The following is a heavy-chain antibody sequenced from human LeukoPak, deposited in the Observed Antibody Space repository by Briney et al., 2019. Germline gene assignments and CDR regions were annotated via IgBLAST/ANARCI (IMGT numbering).Heavy chain of an antibody. CDR2: ISGDGGST. CDR1: GFTFDDYA. J-gene: IGHJ5*02. Sequence: GGSLRLSCAASGFTFDDYAMHWVRQAPGKGLEWVSLISGDGGSTYYADSVKGRFTISRDNSKNSLYLQMNSLRTEDTALYYCARTSGWYNWFDPWGQGTLVTVSS. D-gene: IGHD6-19*01. CDR3: ARTSGWYNWFDP. V-gene: IGHV3-43*02.